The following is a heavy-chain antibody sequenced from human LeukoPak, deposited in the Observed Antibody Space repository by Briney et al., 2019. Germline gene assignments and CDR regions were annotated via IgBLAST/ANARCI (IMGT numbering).Heavy chain of an antibody. Sequence: GGSLRLSCAASGFTFRNYWMHWVRQAPGKGLVWVSRTNIDGSTSTYADSVQGRFSISRDNAKNTLYLQMNSLRAEDTAVYYCARAPMVRANIVDYWGQGTLVTVSS. CDR1: GFTFRNYW. CDR3: ARAPMVRANIVDY. CDR2: TNIDGSTS. V-gene: IGHV3-74*01. D-gene: IGHD4/OR15-4a*01. J-gene: IGHJ4*02.